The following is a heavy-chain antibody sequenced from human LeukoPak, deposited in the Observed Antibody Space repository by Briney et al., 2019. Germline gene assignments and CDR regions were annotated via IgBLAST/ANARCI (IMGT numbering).Heavy chain of an antibody. J-gene: IGHJ4*02. V-gene: IGHV1-18*01. CDR1: GYTFTSYG. D-gene: IGHD5/OR15-5a*01. CDR3: ARDLRFTAQRSFDY. Sequence: RASVTVSCKASGYTFTSYGISWVRQAPGQGLEWMGWISAYNGNTNYAQKLQGRVTMTTDTSTSTAYMELRSLRSDDTAVYYCARDLRFTAQRSFDYWGQGTLVTVSS. CDR2: ISAYNGNT.